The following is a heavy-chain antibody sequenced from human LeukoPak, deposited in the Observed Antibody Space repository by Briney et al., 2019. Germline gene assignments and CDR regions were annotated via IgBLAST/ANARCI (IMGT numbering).Heavy chain of an antibody. V-gene: IGHV5-51*01. Sequence: GESLKISCKGFGYSFISYWIGWVRQMPGEGLEWMGIIYPGDSDSRYSPSFQGQVTISADKSISTAHLQWSSLKASDTAMYYCARHGGLDGYNLVHYWGQGTLVTVSS. D-gene: IGHD5-24*01. CDR2: IYPGDSDS. CDR3: ARHGGLDGYNLVHY. J-gene: IGHJ4*02. CDR1: GYSFISYW.